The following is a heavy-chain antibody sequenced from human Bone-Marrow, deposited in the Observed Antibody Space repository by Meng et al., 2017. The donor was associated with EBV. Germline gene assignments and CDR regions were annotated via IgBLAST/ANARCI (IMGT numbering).Heavy chain of an antibody. D-gene: IGHD3-10*01. CDR3: ASNDVAARYYGSG. Sequence: QVQLQQWGAGLCKPSXTLFLPCAVYGGSFSGYYWSWIRQPPGKGLEWIGEINHSGSTNYNPSLKSRVTISVDTSKNQFSLKLSSVTAADTAVYYCASNDVAARYYGSGWGQGTLVTVSS. V-gene: IGHV4-34*01. CDR1: GGSFSGYY. J-gene: IGHJ4*02. CDR2: INHSGST.